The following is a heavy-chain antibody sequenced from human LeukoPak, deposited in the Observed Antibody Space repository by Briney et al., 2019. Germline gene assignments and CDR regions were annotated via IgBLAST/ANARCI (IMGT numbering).Heavy chain of an antibody. V-gene: IGHV3-48*03. CDR2: SSSSGSTI. CDR3: ARGPLHSAYGSDY. J-gene: IGHJ4*02. CDR1: GFTFGSYE. D-gene: IGHD5-12*01. Sequence: PGGSLRLSCAASGFTFGSYEMNWVRQAPGKGLEWVSHSSSSGSTIYYAGSVKGRFTIARDNAKSSVYLQMNSLRAEDTAVYYCARGPLHSAYGSDYWGQGTLVTVSS.